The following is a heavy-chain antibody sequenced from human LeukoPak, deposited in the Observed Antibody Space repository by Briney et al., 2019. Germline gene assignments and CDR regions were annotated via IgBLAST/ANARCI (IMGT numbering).Heavy chain of an antibody. J-gene: IGHJ4*02. CDR2: ISDSGSYA. V-gene: IGHV3-11*03. Sequence: GSPMPFCLIFGLHYRDYHIIWIRQAPGKGVEGISYISDSGSYANYADSVRGRFTISRDNAKNSLFLQMNSLRAEDTAVYYCARTMGLGPGGHFDYWGQGTLVTVSA. D-gene: IGHD3-16*01. CDR1: GLHYRDYH. CDR3: ARTMGLGPGGHFDY.